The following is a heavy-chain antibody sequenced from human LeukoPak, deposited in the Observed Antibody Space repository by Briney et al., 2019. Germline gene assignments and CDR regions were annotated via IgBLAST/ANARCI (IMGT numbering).Heavy chain of an antibody. CDR1: GYTFTSYD. J-gene: IGHJ5*02. CDR2: MNPNSGNT. D-gene: IGHD2-15*01. V-gene: IGHV1-8*01. Sequence: ASVKVSCKASGYTFTSYDINWVRQATGQGLEWMGWMNPNSGNTGYAQKFQGRVTITADKSTSTAYMELSSLRSEDTAVYYCARDATDWNWFDPWGQGTLVTVSS. CDR3: ARDATDWNWFDP.